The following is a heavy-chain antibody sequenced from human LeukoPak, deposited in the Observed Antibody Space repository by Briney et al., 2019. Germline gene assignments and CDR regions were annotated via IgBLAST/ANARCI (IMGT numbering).Heavy chain of an antibody. D-gene: IGHD3-22*01. V-gene: IGHV3-9*03. CDR3: AKDGTRYDSSGYYSHLDY. J-gene: IGHJ4*02. Sequence: GGSLRLSCAASGFTFDDYAMHWARQAPGKGLEWVSGISWNSGSIGYADSVKGRFTISRDNAKNSLHLQMNSLRAEDMALYYCAKDGTRYDSSGYYSHLDYWGQGRLVTVSS. CDR1: GFTFDDYA. CDR2: ISWNSGSI.